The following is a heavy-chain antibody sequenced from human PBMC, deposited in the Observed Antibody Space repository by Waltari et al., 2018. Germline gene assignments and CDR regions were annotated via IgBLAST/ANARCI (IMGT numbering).Heavy chain of an antibody. J-gene: IGHJ4*02. CDR3: AKDMIGGNEEFDY. Sequence: EVHLVESGGGVAQPGGSLRLSCAASGFTFADYGMHWVRQPPGKGLEWVSLISGDGYSTYYADSVKGRFTISRDNSKNSLYLQMSSLRTEDTALYYCAKDMIGGNEEFDYWGQGTLVTVSS. V-gene: IGHV3-43*02. CDR2: ISGDGYST. CDR1: GFTFADYG. D-gene: IGHD1-1*01.